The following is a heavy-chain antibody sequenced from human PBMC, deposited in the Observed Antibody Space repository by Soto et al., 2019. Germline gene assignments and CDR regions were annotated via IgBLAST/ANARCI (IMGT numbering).Heavy chain of an antibody. CDR3: ARMSSFPRRPSYYYYYMDV. CDR2: IYYSGST. CDR1: GGSISSGGYY. J-gene: IGHJ6*03. Sequence: TLSLTCTVSGGSISSGGYYWSWIRQHPGKGLEWIGYIYYSGSTYYNPSLKSRVTISVDTSKNQFSLKLSSVTAADTAVYYCARMSSFPRRPSYYYYYMDVWGKGTTVTVSS. V-gene: IGHV4-31*03. D-gene: IGHD2-15*01.